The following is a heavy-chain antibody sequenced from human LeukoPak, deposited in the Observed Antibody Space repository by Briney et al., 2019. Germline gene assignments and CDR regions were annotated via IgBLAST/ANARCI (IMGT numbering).Heavy chain of an antibody. CDR2: ITHSGSP. CDR3: ARGVDL. CDR1: SGSLSGYY. V-gene: IGHV4-34*01. J-gene: IGHJ2*01. Sequence: SETLSLTCGVSSGSLSGYYWRWVRQPPGGGLEWLGEITHSGSPNYNPSLKSRVTISGDTSKKQFSLNLKSVTAADTGVYYCARGVDLWGRGTPVTVSS.